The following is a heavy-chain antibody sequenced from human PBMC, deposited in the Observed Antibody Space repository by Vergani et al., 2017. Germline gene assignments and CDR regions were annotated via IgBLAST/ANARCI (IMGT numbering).Heavy chain of an antibody. CDR2: ISYDGSNK. J-gene: IGHJ6*02. Sequence: QVQLVESGGGVVQPGRSLRLSCAASGFTFSSYGIHWVRQAPGKGLEWVAVISYDGSNKYYADSVKGRFTISRENSKNTLYLQMNSLRAEDTAVYYWAKDQYEMNDYYYYGMDVWGQGTTVTVSS. CDR3: AKDQYEMNDYYYYGMDV. CDR1: GFTFSSYG. D-gene: IGHD1-1*01. V-gene: IGHV3-30*18.